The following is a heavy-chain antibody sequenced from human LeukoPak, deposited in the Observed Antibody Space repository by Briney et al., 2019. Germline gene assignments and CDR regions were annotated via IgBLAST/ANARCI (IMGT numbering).Heavy chain of an antibody. J-gene: IGHJ4*02. CDR1: GFTVSSNY. V-gene: IGHV3-53*05. CDR2: IYSGGST. D-gene: IGHD3-10*01. CDR3: ARDHEYYYGSGNLGY. Sequence: GGSLRLSCAASGFTVSSNYTSWVRQAPGKGLEWVSVIYSGGSTYYADSVKGRFTISRDNSKNTLYLQMNSLRAEDTAVYYCARDHEYYYGSGNLGYWGQGTLVTVSS.